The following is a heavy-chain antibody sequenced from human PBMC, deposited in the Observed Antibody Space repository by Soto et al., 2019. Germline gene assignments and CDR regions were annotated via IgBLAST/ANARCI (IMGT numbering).Heavy chain of an antibody. D-gene: IGHD5-18*01. CDR2: ISYDGSNK. J-gene: IGHJ6*02. Sequence: QVQLVESGGGVVQPGRSLRLSCAASGFTFSSYGMHWVRQAPGKGLEWVAVISYDGSNKYYADSVKGRFTISRDNSKNTLYLQMNSLRAEDTAVYYCAKEGYSYGYSYYGMDVWGQGTTVTVSS. V-gene: IGHV3-30*18. CDR3: AKEGYSYGYSYYGMDV. CDR1: GFTFSSYG.